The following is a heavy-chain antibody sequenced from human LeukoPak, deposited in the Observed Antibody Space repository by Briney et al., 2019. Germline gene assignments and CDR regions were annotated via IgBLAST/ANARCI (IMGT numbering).Heavy chain of an antibody. V-gene: IGHV3-23*01. J-gene: IGHJ4*02. CDR2: VSGSSGST. D-gene: IGHD5-18*01. Sequence: PGGSLRLSCAASGFTFDDYGMSWVRQAPGKGLEWVSGVSGSSGSTYYADSVKGRFTISRDNSKSTLFLQMNSLRAEDTAVYYCAKLARYSYVGVYYFDYWGQGTLVTVSS. CDR1: GFTFDDYG. CDR3: AKLARYSYVGVYYFDY.